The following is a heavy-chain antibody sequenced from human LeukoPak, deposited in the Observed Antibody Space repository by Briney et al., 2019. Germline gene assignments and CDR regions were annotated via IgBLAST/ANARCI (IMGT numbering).Heavy chain of an antibody. CDR2: IIPIFGTA. V-gene: IGHV1-69*05. J-gene: IGHJ5*02. CDR3: ARHWGIASWFDP. D-gene: IGHD6-13*01. Sequence: ASVKVSCKASGGTFSSYAISWVRQAPGQGLEWMGGIIPIFGTANYAQKFQGRVTITTDESTSTAYMELSSLRSEDTAVYYCARHWGIASWFDPWGQGTLVTVSS. CDR1: GGTFSSYA.